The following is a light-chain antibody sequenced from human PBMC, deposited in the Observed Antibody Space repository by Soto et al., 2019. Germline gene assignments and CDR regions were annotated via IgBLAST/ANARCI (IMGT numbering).Light chain of an antibody. CDR1: QSVSSN. Sequence: EIVLTQSPGTLSLSPGERATLPCRASQSVSSNLAWYQQKPGQAPRLLIYGASTRATGIPARFSGSGAGTEFTLTISSLQSEDFAVYYCQQYNKWPRTFGQGTKVDIK. CDR2: GAS. V-gene: IGKV3-15*01. CDR3: QQYNKWPRT. J-gene: IGKJ1*01.